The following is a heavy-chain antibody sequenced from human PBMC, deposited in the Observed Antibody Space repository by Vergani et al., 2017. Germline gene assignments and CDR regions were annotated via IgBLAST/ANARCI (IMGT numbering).Heavy chain of an antibody. J-gene: IGHJ2*01. CDR1: GVSIISRSYY. CDR3: ASGKYYSDSTSHFRGRYFDV. Sequence: QVQLQESGPGLVTASETLSLTCTVSGVSIISRSYYWGWIRQPPGKGLEWVGSIYNSGNGDSSSSLKSRVTISADTSKNQFSLRLTSVTAADTAVYYCASGKYYSDSTSHFRGRYFDVWGRGTLVTVPS. D-gene: IGHD3-16*01. V-gene: IGHV4-39*01. CDR2: IYNSGNG.